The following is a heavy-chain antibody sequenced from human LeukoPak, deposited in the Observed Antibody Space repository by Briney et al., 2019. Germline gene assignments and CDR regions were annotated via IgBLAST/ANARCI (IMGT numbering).Heavy chain of an antibody. CDR3: ARYDSSGWYVDY. CDR2: ISSSGSTI. V-gene: IGHV3-11*01. Sequence: GGSLRLSCAASGFTFSSYAMSWIRQAPGKGLEWVSYISSSGSTIYYADSVKGRFTISRDNAKNSLYLQMNSLRAEDTAVYYCARYDSSGWYVDYWGQGTLVTVSS. CDR1: GFTFSSYA. J-gene: IGHJ4*02. D-gene: IGHD6-19*01.